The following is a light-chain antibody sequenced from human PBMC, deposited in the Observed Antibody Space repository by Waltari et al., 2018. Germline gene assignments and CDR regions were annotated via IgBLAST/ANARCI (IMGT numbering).Light chain of an antibody. Sequence: QLVLTQSPSVSASLGASVKLTCTLSSGHSTNVIAWLQKRPEKGPRYLMKVKSDGSHNKGDGIPDRFSGSSSGAERYLTISSLQSEDEADYYCQTGGHGTWVFGGGTKLTVL. J-gene: IGLJ3*02. CDR2: VKSDGSH. CDR1: SGHSTNV. CDR3: QTGGHGTWV. V-gene: IGLV4-69*01.